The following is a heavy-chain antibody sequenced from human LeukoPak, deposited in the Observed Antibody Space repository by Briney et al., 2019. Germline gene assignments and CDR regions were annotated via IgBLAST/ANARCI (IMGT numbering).Heavy chain of an antibody. D-gene: IGHD3-3*01. CDR3: ARATGADFWSGYYMASYYYDMDV. CDR2: IYYSGST. J-gene: IGHJ6*02. CDR1: GGSISSYY. V-gene: IGHV4-59*01. Sequence: SETLSLTCTVSGGSISSYYWSWIRQPPGKGLEWIGYIYYSGSTNYNPSLKSRVTISVDTSKNQFSLKLSSVTAADTAVYYCARATGADFWSGYYMASYYYDMDVWGQGTTVTVSS.